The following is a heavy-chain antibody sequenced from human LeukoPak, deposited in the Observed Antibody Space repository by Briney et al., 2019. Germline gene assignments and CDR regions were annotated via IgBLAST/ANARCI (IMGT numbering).Heavy chain of an antibody. D-gene: IGHD3-9*01. CDR3: ARLMTGYRRRTAFDI. CDR2: IYYSGST. J-gene: IGHJ3*02. Sequence: PSETLSLTCTVSGGSISSYYWSWIRQPPGKGLEWIGYIYYSGSTNYNPSLKSRVTISVDTSKNQFSLKLSSVTAADTAVYYCARLMTGYRRRTAFDIWGQGTMVTVSS. V-gene: IGHV4-59*12. CDR1: GGSISSYY.